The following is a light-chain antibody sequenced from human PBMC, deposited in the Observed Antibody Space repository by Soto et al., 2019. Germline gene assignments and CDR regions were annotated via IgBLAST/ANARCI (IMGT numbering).Light chain of an antibody. CDR1: SSDVGATNH. V-gene: IGLV2-14*01. Sequence: QSALTQPASVSGSPGQSITISCTGTSSDVGATNHVSWFQQHPGKVPKLMIYDVNNRPSGVSYRFSGSKSGNTPSLTISGLQVEDEADYYCNSFTTSSTHVFGTGTKVTVL. CDR3: NSFTTSSTHV. J-gene: IGLJ1*01. CDR2: DVN.